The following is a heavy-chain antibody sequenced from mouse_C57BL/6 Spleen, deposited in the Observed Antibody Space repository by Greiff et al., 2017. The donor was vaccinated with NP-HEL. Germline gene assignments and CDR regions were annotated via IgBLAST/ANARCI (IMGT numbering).Heavy chain of an antibody. D-gene: IGHD2-4*01. CDR3: AKAEITTSAMDY. V-gene: IGHV1-80*01. Sequence: VQLQQSGAELVKPGASVKISCKASGYAFSSYWMNWVKQRPGKGLEWIGQIYPGDGDTNYNGKFKGKATLTADKSSSTAYMQLSSLTSEDSAVYFCAKAEITTSAMDYWGQGTSVTVSS. CDR2: IYPGDGDT. J-gene: IGHJ4*01. CDR1: GYAFSSYW.